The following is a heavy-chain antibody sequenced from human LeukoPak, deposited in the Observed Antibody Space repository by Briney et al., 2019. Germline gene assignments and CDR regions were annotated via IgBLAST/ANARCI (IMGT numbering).Heavy chain of an antibody. CDR3: AGGYYDFWSAKGPFDP. Sequence: SETLSLTCTVSGGSISSYYWSWIRQPAGKGLEWIGRIYTSGSTNYNPSLKSRVTMSVDTSKNQFSLKLSSVTAADTAVYYCAGGYYDFWSAKGPFDPWGQGTLVTVSS. CDR1: GGSISSYY. V-gene: IGHV4-4*07. J-gene: IGHJ5*02. CDR2: IYTSGST. D-gene: IGHD3-3*01.